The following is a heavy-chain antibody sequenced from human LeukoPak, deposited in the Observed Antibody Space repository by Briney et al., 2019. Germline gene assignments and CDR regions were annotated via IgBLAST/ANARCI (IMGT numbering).Heavy chain of an antibody. CDR3: ALEKGGDAFDI. D-gene: IGHD1-1*01. CDR2: IYYSGST. Sequence: SETLSLTCTVSGGSISSYYWGWIRQPPGKGLEWIGSIYYSGSTYYNPSLKSRVTISVDTSKNQFSLKLSSVTAADTAVYYCALEKGGDAFDIWGQGTMVIVYS. CDR1: GGSISSYY. V-gene: IGHV4-39*07. J-gene: IGHJ3*02.